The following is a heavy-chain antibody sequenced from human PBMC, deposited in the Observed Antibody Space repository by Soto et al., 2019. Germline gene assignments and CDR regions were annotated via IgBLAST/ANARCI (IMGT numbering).Heavy chain of an antibody. J-gene: IGHJ6*02. V-gene: IGHV1-69*01. CDR2: IIPIFGTA. Sequence: QVQLVQSGAEVKKPGSSVKVSCTASGGTFSSYAISWVRQAPGQGLEWMGGIIPIFGTANYAQKFQGRVTITADESTSTAYMVLSSLRSEDTGVYYCARVRGYYDFWSGRNNYYYYYGMDVWGQGTTVTVSS. D-gene: IGHD3-3*01. CDR1: GGTFSSYA. CDR3: ARVRGYYDFWSGRNNYYYYYGMDV.